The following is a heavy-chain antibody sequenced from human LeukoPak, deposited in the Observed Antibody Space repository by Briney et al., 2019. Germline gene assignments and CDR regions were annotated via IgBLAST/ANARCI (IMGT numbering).Heavy chain of an antibody. V-gene: IGHV1-2*02. CDR3: ARLASVPG. D-gene: IGHD6-19*01. CDR2: IHHNSGGT. Sequence: ASVKVSCKASGYTFTGYYLHWVRQAPGQGLEWMGWIHHNSGGTNYAQKFQGRVTMTRDTSISTAYMELSSLRSDDTVVYFCARLASVPGWGQGTLVTVSS. CDR1: GYTFTGYY. J-gene: IGHJ1*01.